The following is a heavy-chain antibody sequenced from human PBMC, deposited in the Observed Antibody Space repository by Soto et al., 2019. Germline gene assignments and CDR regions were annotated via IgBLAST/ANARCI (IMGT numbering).Heavy chain of an antibody. D-gene: IGHD1-26*01. J-gene: IGHJ4*02. CDR2: VTYSGANT. CDR1: GFTFGSYA. V-gene: IGHV3-23*01. CDR3: ATPSLSTGGYSSFDS. Sequence: EVHLLESGGGLVQPGGSLRLSCAASGFTFGSYAMSWVRQAPGKGLEWVSLVTYSGANTYYAGSVTGRFTISRDNSRNSLYLQMSSLRVEDMAVYYCATPSLSTGGYSSFDSWGRGTLVTVSS.